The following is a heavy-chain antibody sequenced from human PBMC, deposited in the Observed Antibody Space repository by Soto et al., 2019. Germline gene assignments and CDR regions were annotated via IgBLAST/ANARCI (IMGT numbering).Heavy chain of an antibody. CDR2: INPSGGST. CDR3: ARISSGSSPI. J-gene: IGHJ4*02. Sequence: GYTFTSYYLNGVRQAPGQGLEWMGIINPSGGSTSYAQKFQGRVTMTRDTSTSTVYMELSSLRSEDTAVYYCARISSGSSPIWGQGTLVTVSS. CDR1: GYTFTSYY. D-gene: IGHD1-26*01. V-gene: IGHV1-46*01.